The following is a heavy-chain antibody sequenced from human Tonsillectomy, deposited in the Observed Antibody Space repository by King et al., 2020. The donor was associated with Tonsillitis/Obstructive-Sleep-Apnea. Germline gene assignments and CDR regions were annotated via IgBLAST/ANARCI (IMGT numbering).Heavy chain of an antibody. V-gene: IGHV3-33*01. D-gene: IGHD4-23*01. CDR2: TWYDGGSE. CDR3: ARDPEPYGNYFFDY. Sequence: QLVQSGGGVVQPGRSLRLSCAASGFRFNDFGMHWVRQAPGKGLEWVAFTWYDGGSEYYADSVRGRFNNSRDNSKNTLYLQMNTLRVEETAVYFCARDPEPYGNYFFDYWGQGTLVTVSS. CDR1: GFRFNDFG. J-gene: IGHJ4*02.